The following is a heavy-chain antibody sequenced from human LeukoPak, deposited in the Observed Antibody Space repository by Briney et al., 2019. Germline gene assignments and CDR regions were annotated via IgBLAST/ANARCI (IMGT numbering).Heavy chain of an antibody. J-gene: IGHJ4*02. V-gene: IGHV1-46*01. D-gene: IGHD4-17*01. CDR1: GYTFTTYY. CDR3: ARDLNGDYDY. CDR2: INPSGGTT. Sequence: ASVTVSCKASGYTFTTYYMHWVRQAPGQGLEWMGIINPSGGTTSYAQRFQGRVTMTRDRSTRTVYMERSRLRAEDTAVYYCARDLNGDYDYWGQGTLVTVSS.